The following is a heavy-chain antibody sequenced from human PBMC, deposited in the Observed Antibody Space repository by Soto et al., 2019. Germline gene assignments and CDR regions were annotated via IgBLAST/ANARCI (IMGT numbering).Heavy chain of an antibody. CDR2: ISSSSSYI. V-gene: IGHV3-21*01. D-gene: IGHD6-19*01. J-gene: IGHJ4*02. CDR3: ASSYSSGGGDY. Sequence: EVQLVESGGGLVKPGGSLRLSCAASGFTFSSYSMNWVRQAPGKGLEWVSSISSSSSYIYYADSVKGRFTTSRDNANNALYRQMNSLRAEDTAVYYCASSYSSGGGDYWGQGTLVTVSS. CDR1: GFTFSSYS.